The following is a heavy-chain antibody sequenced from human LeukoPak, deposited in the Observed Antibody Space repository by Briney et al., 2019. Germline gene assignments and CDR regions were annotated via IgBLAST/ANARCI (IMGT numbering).Heavy chain of an antibody. V-gene: IGHV4-34*01. CDR3: AREDDYGGSH. CDR2: INHSGST. J-gene: IGHJ4*02. Sequence: SETLSLTCAVYGGSFSGYYWSWIRQPPGKGLEWIGEINHSGSTNYNPSLESRVTISVDTSKNQFSLKLSSVTAADTAVYYCAREDDYGGSHWGQGTLVTVPS. D-gene: IGHD4-23*01. CDR1: GGSFSGYY.